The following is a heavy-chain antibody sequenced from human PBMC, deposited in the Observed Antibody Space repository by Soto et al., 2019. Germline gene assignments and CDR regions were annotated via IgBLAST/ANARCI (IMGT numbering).Heavy chain of an antibody. V-gene: IGHV1-2*02. J-gene: IGHJ4*02. Sequence: GASVKVSCKASGYTLTDNYMHWVREAPGQGLEWMGWINPNGGTNYAQKFQGRVTMTRDTSISTAYMELSGLRSDDTAVYHFARSLTRLTTLLDYWGQGTLVTVSS. D-gene: IGHD4-17*01. CDR1: GYTLTDNY. CDR2: INPNGGT. CDR3: ARSLTRLTTLLDY.